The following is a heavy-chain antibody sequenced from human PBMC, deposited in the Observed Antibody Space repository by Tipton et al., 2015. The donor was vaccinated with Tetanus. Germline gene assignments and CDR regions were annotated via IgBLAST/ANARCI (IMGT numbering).Heavy chain of an antibody. V-gene: IGHV3-53*01. Sequence: SLRLSCAASGFTVSSNYMSWVRQAPGKGLEWVSVIYSGGSTYYADSVKGRFTISRDNSKNTLYLQMNSLRAEDTAVYYCAREWTGTSSSSPAGENWFDPWGQGTLVTVSS. J-gene: IGHJ5*02. CDR2: IYSGGST. CDR1: GFTVSSNY. D-gene: IGHD6-6*01. CDR3: AREWTGTSSSSPAGENWFDP.